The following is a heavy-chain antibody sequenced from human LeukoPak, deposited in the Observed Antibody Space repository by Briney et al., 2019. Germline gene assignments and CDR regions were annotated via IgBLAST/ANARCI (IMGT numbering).Heavy chain of an antibody. CDR3: TTSAVPGIDY. V-gene: IGHV3-15*01. J-gene: IGHJ4*02. D-gene: IGHD6-19*01. Sequence: GGSLRLSCAASGFTFDKAWMTWVRQAPGKGLEWVGRIKSKIHGGTIDYAAPVKGRFTISRDDSENTVYLQMSSLRTEDTAVYYCTTSAVPGIDYWGQGTLVSVSS. CDR1: GFTFDKAW. CDR2: IKSKIHGGTI.